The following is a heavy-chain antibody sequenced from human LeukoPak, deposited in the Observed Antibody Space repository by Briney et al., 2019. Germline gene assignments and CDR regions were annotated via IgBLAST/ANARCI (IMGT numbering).Heavy chain of an antibody. D-gene: IGHD5-24*01. CDR1: GFTVSSNY. V-gene: IGHV3-23*01. CDR2: ISGSGGST. Sequence: GGSLRLSCAASGFTVSSNYMSWVRQAPGKGLEWVSAISGSGGSTYYADSVKGRFTISRDNSKNTLYLQMNSLRAEDTAVYYCAKAGGGYKVDYWGQGTLVTVSS. J-gene: IGHJ4*02. CDR3: AKAGGGYKVDY.